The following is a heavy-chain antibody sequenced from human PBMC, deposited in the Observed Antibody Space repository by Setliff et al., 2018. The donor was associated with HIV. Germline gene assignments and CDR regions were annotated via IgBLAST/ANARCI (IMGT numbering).Heavy chain of an antibody. D-gene: IGHD3-22*01. CDR1: GGPISSGTYY. Sequence: TLSLTCTVSGGPISSGTYYWSWIRQPAGKGLEWIGHIYTDGSTNFNPSLRSRVTISADTPKNQLSLKLTSVTAADTAVYYCAMLDTSDYFRNNWFDSWGQGTLVTVSS. CDR2: IYTDGST. V-gene: IGHV4-61*09. CDR3: AMLDTSDYFRNNWFDS. J-gene: IGHJ5*01.